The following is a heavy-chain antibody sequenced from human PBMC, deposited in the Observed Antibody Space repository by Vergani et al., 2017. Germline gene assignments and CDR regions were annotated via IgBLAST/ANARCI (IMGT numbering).Heavy chain of an antibody. CDR1: GFSLSTRVMC. D-gene: IGHD2-21*01. Sequence: QVTLRESGPALVNPTQTLPLTCTFSGFSLSTRVMCVSWIRQPPGKALACLALIDWDDDKSYSTSLKTRLTISKDTSKNQVVLTMTNMDPVDTPTYFCARMGCACRGFDPWGQGTLVTVSS. CDR3: ARMGCACRGFDP. CDR2: IDWDDDK. V-gene: IGHV2-70*01. J-gene: IGHJ5*02.